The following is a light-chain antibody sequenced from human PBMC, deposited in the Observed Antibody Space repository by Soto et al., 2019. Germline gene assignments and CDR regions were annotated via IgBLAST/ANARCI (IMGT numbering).Light chain of an antibody. CDR2: DNN. Sequence: QSVLTQPPSVSAAPGQKVTISCSGSSSNIGNNYVSWYQQLPGTAPKLLIYDNNKRPSGIPDRFSGSESGTSATLGITGLXTGDEADYYCGTWDSSLSAYVFGTGTKVTVL. CDR1: SSNIGNNY. J-gene: IGLJ1*01. V-gene: IGLV1-51*01. CDR3: GTWDSSLSAYV.